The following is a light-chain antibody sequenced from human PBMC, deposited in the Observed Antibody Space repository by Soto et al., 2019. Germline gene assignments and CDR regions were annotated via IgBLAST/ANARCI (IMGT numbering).Light chain of an antibody. CDR2: GDS. V-gene: IGLV1-40*01. Sequence: QSVLTQPPSVSGATGQRVTISCTGSRSNIGSGCSVHWYQQLPGTAPKLLVYGDSRPPGVPDRFSGAKSNTSASLAITGLQAGDEASYYCQTYDTSLDGWVFGGGTKLTVL. CDR3: QTYDTSLDGWV. J-gene: IGLJ3*02. CDR1: RSNIGSGCS.